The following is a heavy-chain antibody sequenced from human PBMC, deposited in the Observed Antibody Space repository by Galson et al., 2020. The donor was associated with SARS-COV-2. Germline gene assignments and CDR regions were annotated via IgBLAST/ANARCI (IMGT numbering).Heavy chain of an antibody. CDR3: ARRQLAARDY. D-gene: IGHD6-13*01. Sequence: GGSLRLSCVASGFTFSSYWMSWVRQAPGKGLEWVANIKQDGSEKYYVDSVKGRFTISRDNAKNSLYLQMNSLRAEDTAVYYCARRQLAARDYWGQGTLVTVSS. J-gene: IGHJ4*02. V-gene: IGHV3-7*01. CDR1: GFTFSSYW. CDR2: IKQDGSEK.